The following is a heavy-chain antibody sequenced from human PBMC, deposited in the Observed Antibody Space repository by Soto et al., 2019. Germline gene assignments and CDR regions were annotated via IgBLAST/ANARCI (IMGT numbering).Heavy chain of an antibody. D-gene: IGHD4-17*01. CDR3: ARDYGDYIGDRYFDY. V-gene: IGHV4-31*03. CDR1: GGSISSGGYY. J-gene: IGHJ4*02. Sequence: SETLSLTCTVSGGSISSGGYYWSWIRQHPGKGLEWIGYIYYSGSTYYNPSLKSRVTISVDTSKNQFSLKLSSVTAADTAVYYCARDYGDYIGDRYFDYWGQGTLVTVSS. CDR2: IYYSGST.